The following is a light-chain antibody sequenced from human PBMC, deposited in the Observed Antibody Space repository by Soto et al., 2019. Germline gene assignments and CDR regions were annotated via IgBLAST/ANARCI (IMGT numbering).Light chain of an antibody. CDR1: QSVSSY. CDR3: QQRSNWPVT. V-gene: IGKV3-11*01. J-gene: IGKJ1*01. Sequence: EIVLTQSPGTLSLSPGERATLSCRASQSVSSYLAWYQQKPGQAPRLLIYDASTRATGISARFSGSGSGTDFTLTFSSLDPEDFAVYYYQQRSNWPVTFGQGTKVEVK. CDR2: DAS.